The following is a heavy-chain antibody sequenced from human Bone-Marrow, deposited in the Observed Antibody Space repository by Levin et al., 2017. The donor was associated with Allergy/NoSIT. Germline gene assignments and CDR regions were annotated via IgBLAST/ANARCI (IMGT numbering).Heavy chain of an antibody. Sequence: GPLRLSCTVSGGPISSFFWSWVRQPPGKGLEWIGSIYYSGDEDFHPSLKSRLTMSVDRSRRQISLTLSSVTAADTAAYYCARNGGNWHDVDYQYGMDIWGQGTTVIVSS. CDR1: GGPISSFF. CDR2: IYYSGDE. CDR3: ARNGGNWHDVDYQYGMDI. J-gene: IGHJ6*02. D-gene: IGHD1-20*01. V-gene: IGHV4-59*01.